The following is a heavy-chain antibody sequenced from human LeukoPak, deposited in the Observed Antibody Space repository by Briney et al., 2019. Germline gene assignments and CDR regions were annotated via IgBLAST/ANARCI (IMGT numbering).Heavy chain of an antibody. CDR1: GFTFSSYS. Sequence: GGSLRLSCAASGFTFSSYSMNWVRQAPGKGLEWVSSISSSSSYIYYADSVKGRFTISRDNAKNSLYLQMNSLRAEDTAVYYCARDPWAATATTDTVAWGQGTLVTVSS. CDR3: ARDPWAATATTDTVA. CDR2: ISSSSSYI. V-gene: IGHV3-21*01. J-gene: IGHJ5*02. D-gene: IGHD4-17*01.